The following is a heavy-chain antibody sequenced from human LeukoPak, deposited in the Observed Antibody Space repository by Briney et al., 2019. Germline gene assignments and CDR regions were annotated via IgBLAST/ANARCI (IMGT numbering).Heavy chain of an antibody. V-gene: IGHV1-3*01. CDR3: ARGSAYSSRFDP. Sequence: SRKLSCIAAGYTFSSYAMHWVRQAPGKRLEWMAWINAGNGNTKYAQKFQGRVTITRDTSASTAYMELSSLRSEDTAVYYCARGSAYSSRFDPWGQGTLVTVSS. CDR1: GYTFSSYA. CDR2: INAGNGNT. J-gene: IGHJ5*02. D-gene: IGHD1-26*01.